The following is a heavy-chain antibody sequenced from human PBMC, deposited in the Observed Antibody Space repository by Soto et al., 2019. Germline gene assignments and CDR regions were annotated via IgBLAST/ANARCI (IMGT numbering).Heavy chain of an antibody. Sequence: SETLSLTCTVSGGSISSYYWSWIRQPPGKGLEWIGYIYFSGGTNYNPSLKSRVTISVDTSKNQFSLKLSSVTAADTAVYYCARGRGTISGYYPFFDYWGQGTLVTVSS. D-gene: IGHD3-22*01. V-gene: IGHV4-59*12. J-gene: IGHJ4*02. CDR1: GGSISSYY. CDR3: ARGRGTISGYYPFFDY. CDR2: IYFSGGT.